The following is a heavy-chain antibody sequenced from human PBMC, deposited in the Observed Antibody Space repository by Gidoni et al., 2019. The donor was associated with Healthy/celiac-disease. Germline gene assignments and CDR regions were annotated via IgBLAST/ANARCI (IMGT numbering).Heavy chain of an antibody. J-gene: IGHJ6*02. CDR1: GGSISSYY. D-gene: IGHD2-15*01. CDR3: ARVVSRGYYYYYGMDV. Sequence: QVQLQESGPGLVKPSETLSLTCTVSGGSISSYYWRWIRQPPGKGLEWIGYIYYIGSTNYNPSLKSRVTISVDTSKNQFSLKLSSVTAADTAVYYCARVVSRGYYYYYGMDVWGQGTTVTVSS. V-gene: IGHV4-59*01. CDR2: IYYIGST.